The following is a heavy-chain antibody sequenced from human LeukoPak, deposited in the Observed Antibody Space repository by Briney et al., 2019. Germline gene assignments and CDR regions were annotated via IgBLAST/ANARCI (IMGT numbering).Heavy chain of an antibody. CDR2: MHRDGRT. J-gene: IGHJ3*02. V-gene: IGHV3-53*01. CDR3: ARDPDDRSGLDAFET. D-gene: IGHD3-22*01. CDR1: GFSVSNNY. Sequence: GGSLRLSCAASGFSVSNNYMNWVRQASGKGLEWVSVMHRDGRTFYADSVKGRFTISRDKSKNMFYLQMDSLSAEDTAVYYCARDPDDRSGLDAFETWGQGTKVTVS.